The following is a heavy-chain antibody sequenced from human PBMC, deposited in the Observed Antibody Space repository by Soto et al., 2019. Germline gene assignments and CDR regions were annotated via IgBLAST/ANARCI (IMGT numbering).Heavy chain of an antibody. Sequence: VGSLRLSCSASGFIFSESTIYWVRQVPGKGLEAISAVSTSGRSTYYADSVKDRFTISRDNSKNTLFLQMGSLGPEDTAIYYCVKQAHGLDGVAFDYWGQGTQVTVSS. V-gene: IGHV3-64D*06. CDR3: VKQAHGLDGVAFDY. CDR1: GFIFSEST. J-gene: IGHJ4*02. CDR2: VSTSGRST. D-gene: IGHD2-15*01.